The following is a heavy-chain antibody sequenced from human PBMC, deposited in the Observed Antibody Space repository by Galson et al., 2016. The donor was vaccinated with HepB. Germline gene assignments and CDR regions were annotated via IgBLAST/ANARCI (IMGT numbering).Heavy chain of an antibody. CDR3: ARYYDSSGYCSQHCGMDV. CDR1: GFTFSNYG. CDR2: ISYDGSNK. Sequence: SLRLSCAASGFTFSNYGMHWVRQAPGKGLEWVSVISYDGSNKYYRDSVKGRFTISRDNGKNSLHLQMNSLRDEDTAVYYCARYYDSSGYCSQHCGMDVWGQGTTVTVS. V-gene: IGHV3-30-3*01. D-gene: IGHD3-22*01. J-gene: IGHJ6*02.